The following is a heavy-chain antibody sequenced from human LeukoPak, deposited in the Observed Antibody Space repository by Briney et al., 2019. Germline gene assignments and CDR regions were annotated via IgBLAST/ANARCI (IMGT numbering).Heavy chain of an antibody. J-gene: IGHJ4*02. CDR3: ARGTTNWNKRLDY. V-gene: IGHV3-21*01. D-gene: IGHD1/OR15-1a*01. CDR1: GFTFGSYS. Sequence: GGSLRLSCAASGFTFGSYSMNWVRQAPGKGLEWVSSISSSSSYIYYADSVKGRFTISRDNAKNSLYLQMNSLRAEDTAVYYCARGTTNWNKRLDYWGQGTLVTVSS. CDR2: ISSSSSYI.